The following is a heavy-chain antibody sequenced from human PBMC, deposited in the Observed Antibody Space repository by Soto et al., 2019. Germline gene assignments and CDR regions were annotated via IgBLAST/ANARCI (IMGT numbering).Heavy chain of an antibody. CDR3: ARQEMVSTYGFDI. Sequence: QVQLQESGPGLVKPSQTLSLTCTVSGGSVRSGGYYWSWIRQHPGKGLEWIGYIYFSGSSYYNPSLKSRLTISIDTSKTQFFLQLTSVTAADAAVYFCARQEMVSTYGFDIWGQGTMVTVSS. D-gene: IGHD2-8*01. CDR1: GGSVRSGGYY. CDR2: IYFSGSS. J-gene: IGHJ3*02. V-gene: IGHV4-31*03.